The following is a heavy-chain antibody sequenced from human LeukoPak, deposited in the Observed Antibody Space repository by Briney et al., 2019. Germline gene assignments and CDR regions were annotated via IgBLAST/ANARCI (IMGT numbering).Heavy chain of an antibody. D-gene: IGHD3-22*01. Sequence: SQTLSLTCTVSGGSISSGSYYWSWIRQPAGKGLEWIGRIYNSGSTNYNPSLKSRVTISVDRAKNQFSLKLSSVTAADTAVYYCAREDYYDSSGYYLNWFDHWGQGTLVTVSS. CDR1: GGSISSGSYY. V-gene: IGHV4-61*02. CDR3: AREDYYDSSGYYLNWFDH. J-gene: IGHJ5*02. CDR2: IYNSGST.